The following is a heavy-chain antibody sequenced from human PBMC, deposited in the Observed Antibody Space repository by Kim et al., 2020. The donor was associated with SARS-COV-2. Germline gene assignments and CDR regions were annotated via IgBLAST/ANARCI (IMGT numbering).Heavy chain of an antibody. CDR3: ARGSTYYYGSGSYLPFNWFDP. V-gene: IGHV4-4*07. Sequence: SETLSLTCTVSGGSISSYYWSWIRQPAGKGLEWIGRIYTSGSTNYNPSLKSRVTMSVDTSKNQFSLKLSSVTAADTAVYYCARGSTYYYGSGSYLPFNWFDPWGQGTLVTVSS. CDR1: GGSISSYY. D-gene: IGHD3-10*01. CDR2: IYTSGST. J-gene: IGHJ5*02.